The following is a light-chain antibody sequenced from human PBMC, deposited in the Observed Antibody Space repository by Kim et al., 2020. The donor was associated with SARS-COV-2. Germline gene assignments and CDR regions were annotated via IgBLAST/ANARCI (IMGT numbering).Light chain of an antibody. CDR1: SSNFGSNY. V-gene: IGLV1-47*01. J-gene: IGLJ3*02. Sequence: QSVLTQPPSASGTPGQRVTISCSGSSSNFGSNYVYWYQQLPGTAPKLLIYRNNQRPSGVPDRFSGSKSGTSASLAISGLRSEDEADYYCAAWDDSLSGWVFGGGTQLTVL. CDR3: AAWDDSLSGWV. CDR2: RNN.